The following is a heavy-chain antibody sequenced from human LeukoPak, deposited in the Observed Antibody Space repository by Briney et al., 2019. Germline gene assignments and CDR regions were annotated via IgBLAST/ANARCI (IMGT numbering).Heavy chain of an antibody. J-gene: IGHJ5*02. CDR3: ARVPNWNSVNWFDP. CDR2: ISSTSSYI. D-gene: IGHD1-7*01. V-gene: IGHV3-21*01. Sequence: GGSLRLSRAASGVTFSSYDMNLVRQAPGKGLLWASSISSTSSYIYYADSVKGRFTISRDNAKNSLYLQMKSLRAGDTAVYYCARVPNWNSVNWFDPWGQGTLVTVSS. CDR1: GVTFSSYD.